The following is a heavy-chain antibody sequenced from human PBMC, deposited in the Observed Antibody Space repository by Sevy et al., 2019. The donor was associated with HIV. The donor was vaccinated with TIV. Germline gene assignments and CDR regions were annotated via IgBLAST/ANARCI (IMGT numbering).Heavy chain of an antibody. CDR1: GFSFNGYG. D-gene: IGHD5-18*01. Sequence: GGSLRLSCTASGFSFNGYGMHWVRQAPGKGLEWVATMKQDGSEEDYVDSVKGRFTISRDNAKNSLFLQMNSLSAEDTAVYYCVREGLGGYSYSLDYWGHGTLVTVSS. J-gene: IGHJ4*01. CDR3: VREGLGGYSYSLDY. CDR2: MKQDGSEE. V-gene: IGHV3-7*01.